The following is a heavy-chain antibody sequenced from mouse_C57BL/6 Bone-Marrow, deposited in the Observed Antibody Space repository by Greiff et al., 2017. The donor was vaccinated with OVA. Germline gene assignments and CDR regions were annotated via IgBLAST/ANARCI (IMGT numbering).Heavy chain of an antibody. D-gene: IGHD1-1*01. Sequence: EVQLVESGGGLVQPGGSLKLSCAASGFTFSDYYMYWVRQTPEKRLEWVAYISNGGGSTYYPETVTGRFTFSRDNAKNTLYQLMSLLKSEDTAYYYCATRGYYGDDYWGQGTTLTVSA. CDR3: ATRGYYGDDY. CDR2: ISNGGGST. CDR1: GFTFSDYY. V-gene: IGHV5-12*01. J-gene: IGHJ2*01.